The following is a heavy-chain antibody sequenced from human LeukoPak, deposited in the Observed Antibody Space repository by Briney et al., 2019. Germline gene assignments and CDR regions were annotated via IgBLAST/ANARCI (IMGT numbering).Heavy chain of an antibody. D-gene: IGHD3-9*01. Sequence: GGSLRLSCAASGFTFSSYGMHWVRQAPGRGLEWVANIEQDGGETYYVDSVKGRFTISRDNAKNSVYLQMNSLRVEDTAVYYCARGRYVDWLFDYWGQGTLVTVSS. CDR1: GFTFSSYG. J-gene: IGHJ4*02. CDR3: ARGRYVDWLFDY. CDR2: IEQDGGET. V-gene: IGHV3-7*03.